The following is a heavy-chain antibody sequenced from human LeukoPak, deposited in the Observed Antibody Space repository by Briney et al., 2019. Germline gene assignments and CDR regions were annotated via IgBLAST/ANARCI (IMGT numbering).Heavy chain of an antibody. D-gene: IGHD3-22*01. V-gene: IGHV4-61*05. CDR2: IYYSGST. CDR3: ARHGYDSSGYYFAY. CDR1: GGSISSSSYY. Sequence: SETLSLTCTVSGGSISSSSYYWGWIRQPPGKGLEWIGYIYYSGSTNYNPSLKSRITISVDTSKNQFSLKLNSVTAADTAVYYCARHGYDSSGYYFAYWGQGTLVTVSS. J-gene: IGHJ4*02.